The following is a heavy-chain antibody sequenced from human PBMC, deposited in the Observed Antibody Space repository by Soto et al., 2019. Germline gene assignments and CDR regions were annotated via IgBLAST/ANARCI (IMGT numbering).Heavy chain of an antibody. Sequence: SETLSLTCTVSGGSISSYYWSWIRQPPGKGLEWIGYIYYSGSTNYNPSLKRRVTISVDTSKNQFSLKLSSVTAADTAVYYCARGRMATAANWFDPWGQGTLVTVSS. V-gene: IGHV4-59*01. CDR2: IYYSGST. CDR3: ARGRMATAANWFDP. CDR1: GGSISSYY. J-gene: IGHJ5*02. D-gene: IGHD5-18*01.